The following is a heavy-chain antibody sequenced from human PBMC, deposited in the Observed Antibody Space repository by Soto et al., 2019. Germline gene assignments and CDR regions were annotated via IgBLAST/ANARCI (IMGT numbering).Heavy chain of an antibody. J-gene: IGHJ4*02. CDR1: GGSISSSSYY. CDR3: ASHIDYDYVWGSSRGHY. Sequence: QLQLQESGPGLVKPSETLSLTCTVSGGSISSSSYYWGWIRQPPGKGLEWIGSIYYSGSTYYNPSLKSGVTISVDTSKKQFSLKLSSVTAADTAVYYCASHIDYDYVWGSSRGHYWGQGTLVTVSS. CDR2: IYYSGST. V-gene: IGHV4-39*01. D-gene: IGHD3-16*01.